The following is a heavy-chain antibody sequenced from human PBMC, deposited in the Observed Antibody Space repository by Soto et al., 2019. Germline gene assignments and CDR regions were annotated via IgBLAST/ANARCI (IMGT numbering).Heavy chain of an antibody. Sequence: SLRLSCAASAFTFSSYGMHWVRQAPGKGLEWVAVIWYDGSNKYDADSVKGRFTISRDNSKNTLYLHMNSLRAEDTAVYYCARDMTTPYYYGMDVWGQGTTVTVSS. J-gene: IGHJ6*02. D-gene: IGHD4-17*01. CDR3: ARDMTTPYYYGMDV. V-gene: IGHV3-33*01. CDR2: IWYDGSNK. CDR1: AFTFSSYG.